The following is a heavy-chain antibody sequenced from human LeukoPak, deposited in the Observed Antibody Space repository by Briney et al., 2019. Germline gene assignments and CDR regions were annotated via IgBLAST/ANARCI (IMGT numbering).Heavy chain of an antibody. V-gene: IGHV5-51*01. D-gene: IGHD3-22*01. Sequence: GESLKISCKGSGYSFTSYWIGWVRQMPGKGLEWMGIIYPGDSDTRYSPSFQGQVTISADESISTAYLQWSSLKASDTAMYYCARRYTYYDSSGYYDYWGQGTLVTVSS. CDR3: ARRYTYYDSSGYYDY. J-gene: IGHJ4*02. CDR1: GYSFTSYW. CDR2: IYPGDSDT.